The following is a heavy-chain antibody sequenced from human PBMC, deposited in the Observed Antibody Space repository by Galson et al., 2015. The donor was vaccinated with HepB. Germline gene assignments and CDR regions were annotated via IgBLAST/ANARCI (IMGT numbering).Heavy chain of an antibody. D-gene: IGHD3-10*01. CDR1: GFTFSSYG. CDR2: ISYDGSNK. Sequence: SLRLSCAASGFTFSSYGMHWVRQAPGKGLEWVAVISYDGSNKYYADSVKGRFTISRDNSKNTLYLQMSSLRAEDTAVYYCARDRITMVRGVGDAFDIWGQGTMVTVSS. J-gene: IGHJ3*02. CDR3: ARDRITMVRGVGDAFDI. V-gene: IGHV3-30*03.